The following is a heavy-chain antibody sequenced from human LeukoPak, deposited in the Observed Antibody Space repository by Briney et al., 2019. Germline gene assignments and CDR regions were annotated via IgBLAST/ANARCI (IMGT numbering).Heavy chain of an antibody. CDR1: GRSFSDYY. CDR3: ARDYYGPGSLRYFDL. Sequence: SETLSLTCAVYGRSFSDYYWSWIRQPPGKGLEWIGEINHSGSTNYNPSLKSRVTISVDRSKNQFSLKLSSVTAADTAVYYCARDYYGPGSLRYFDLWGRGTLVTVSS. V-gene: IGHV4-34*01. D-gene: IGHD3-10*01. J-gene: IGHJ2*01. CDR2: INHSGST.